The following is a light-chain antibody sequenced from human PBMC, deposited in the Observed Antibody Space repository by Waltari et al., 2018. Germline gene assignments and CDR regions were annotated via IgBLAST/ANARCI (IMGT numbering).Light chain of an antibody. CDR3: SSYAGGNKFV. J-gene: IGLJ1*01. CDR1: SSDVGIYNY. Sequence: QSALTQPPSASGSPGQSVTISCTGTSSDVGIYNYVSWYQQYPGKAPKGMIYEVNKRPSGVSDRFSGSKFGNTASLTVSGLQAEDEADYYCSSYAGGNKFVFGTGTKVTVL. V-gene: IGLV2-8*01. CDR2: EVN.